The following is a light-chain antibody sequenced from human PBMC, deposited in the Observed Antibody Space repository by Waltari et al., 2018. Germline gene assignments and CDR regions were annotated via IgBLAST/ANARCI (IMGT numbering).Light chain of an antibody. CDR1: QSVLNNGNKQNY. J-gene: IGKJ4*01. CDR2: GAS. Sequence: DIVMTQSPVSLAVSLVERVTISCMFIQSVLNNGNKQNYFAWYQQRQRQPPKLLVYGASTREYGVPERCRGSRSGTDLPLTISGLQAEDVAVNYCQQYYGTPPFAFGGGTRVEIK. CDR3: QQYYGTPPFA. V-gene: IGKV4-1*01.